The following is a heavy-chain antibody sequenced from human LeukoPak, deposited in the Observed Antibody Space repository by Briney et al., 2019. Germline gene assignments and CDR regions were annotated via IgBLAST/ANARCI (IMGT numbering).Heavy chain of an antibody. J-gene: IGHJ4*02. V-gene: IGHV3-53*01. CDR3: AGSTDGYNNLDY. CDR2: IYSVGTA. CDR1: GFTFSDYY. Sequence: GGSLRLSCAASGFTFSDYYMSWIRQAPGKGLEWISVIYSVGTAYYADSVQGRFSISRDSSKNTLYLQMNSLRADDTAVYYCAGSTDGYNNLDYWGQGTLVTVSS. D-gene: IGHD5-24*01.